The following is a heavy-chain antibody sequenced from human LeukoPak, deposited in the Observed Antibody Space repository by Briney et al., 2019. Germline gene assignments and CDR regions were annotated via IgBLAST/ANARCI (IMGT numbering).Heavy chain of an antibody. Sequence: GSLRLSCAASGFTFSSYGMHWVRQAPGKGLEWVAVIWYDGSNKYYADSVKGRFTISRDNSKNTLYLQMNSLRAEDTAVYYCARDRFSYYDYVWGSYRYDAFDIWGQGTMVTVSS. V-gene: IGHV3-33*01. CDR2: IWYDGSNK. CDR3: ARDRFSYYDYVWGSYRYDAFDI. D-gene: IGHD3-16*02. CDR1: GFTFSSYG. J-gene: IGHJ3*02.